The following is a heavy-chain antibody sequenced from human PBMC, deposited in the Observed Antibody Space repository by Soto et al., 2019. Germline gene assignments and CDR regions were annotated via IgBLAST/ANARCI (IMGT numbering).Heavy chain of an antibody. D-gene: IGHD1-1*01. Sequence: GESLKISCKGSGYSFVRYWIGLVRQMPGKGLEWMGIIYPGDSDTRYSPSFQGQVTISADKSITTAYLQWSSLKASDTAMYYCARLRNDGNYAMDVWGQGTTVSVSS. V-gene: IGHV5-51*01. CDR2: IYPGDSDT. CDR3: ARLRNDGNYAMDV. J-gene: IGHJ6*01. CDR1: GYSFVRYW.